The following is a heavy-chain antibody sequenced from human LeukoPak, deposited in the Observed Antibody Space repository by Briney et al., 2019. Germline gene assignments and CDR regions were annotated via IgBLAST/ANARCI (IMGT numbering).Heavy chain of an antibody. Sequence: GRSLRLSCAASGFTFSSYGMHWVRQAPGKGLEWVAVISYDGSNKYYADSVKGRFTISRDNSKNTLCLQMNSLRAEDTAVYYCAKDSCHGGGYGGNSPWCEYFQHWGQGTLVTVSS. CDR1: GFTFSSYG. CDR3: AKDSCHGGGYGGNSPWCEYFQH. V-gene: IGHV3-30*18. J-gene: IGHJ1*01. CDR2: ISYDGSNK. D-gene: IGHD4-23*01.